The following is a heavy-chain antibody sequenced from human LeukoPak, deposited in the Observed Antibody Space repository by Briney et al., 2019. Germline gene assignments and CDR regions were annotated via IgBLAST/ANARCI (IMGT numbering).Heavy chain of an antibody. Sequence: SETLSLTCTVSGGSISSYYWSWIRQPPGKGLEWIGYIYYSGSTNYNPSLKSRVTISVDTSKNQFSLKLSSVTAADTAVYYCARGWGSGRGGGTNDAFDIWGQGTMVTVSS. CDR1: GGSISSYY. J-gene: IGHJ3*02. V-gene: IGHV4-59*01. CDR3: ARGWGSGRGGGTNDAFDI. CDR2: IYYSGST. D-gene: IGHD3-10*01.